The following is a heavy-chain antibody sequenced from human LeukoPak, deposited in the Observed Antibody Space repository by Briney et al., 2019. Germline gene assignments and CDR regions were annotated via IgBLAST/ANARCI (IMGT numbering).Heavy chain of an antibody. CDR1: GFTFSNYA. D-gene: IGHD3-3*01. Sequence: GGSLRLSCAASGFTFSNYAMNWVRQAPGKGLDWVSAIRGSGGGTYYADSVKGRFTISRGNSRNTLYLQMNSLRAEDTAVYYCAKRVFLEWFHDAFDIWGQGTMVTVSS. V-gene: IGHV3-23*01. CDR2: IRGSGGGT. J-gene: IGHJ3*02. CDR3: AKRVFLEWFHDAFDI.